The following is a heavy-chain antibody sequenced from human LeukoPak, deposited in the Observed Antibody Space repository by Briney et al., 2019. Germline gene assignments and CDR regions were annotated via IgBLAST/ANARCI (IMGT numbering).Heavy chain of an antibody. J-gene: IGHJ6*03. CDR2: ISGSGGST. CDR3: AKGENTYYYDSSGGNYYMDV. V-gene: IGHV3-23*01. Sequence: GGSLRLSCAASGFTFSSYAMSWVRQAPGKGLEWVSAISGSGGSTYYADSVKGRFTISRDNSKNTLYLQMNSLRAEDTAVYYCAKGENTYYYDSSGGNYYMDVWGKGTTVTVSS. D-gene: IGHD3-22*01. CDR1: GFTFSSYA.